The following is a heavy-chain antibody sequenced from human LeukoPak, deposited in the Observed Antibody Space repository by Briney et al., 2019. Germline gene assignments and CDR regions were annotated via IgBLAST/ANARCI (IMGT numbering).Heavy chain of an antibody. CDR3: ARAPDGYNYGSDY. D-gene: IGHD5-24*01. CDR2: TNPNSGGT. CDR1: GYTFTAYY. Sequence: ASVKVSCKASGYTFTAYYMPWVRKAPGKGLEWMEWTNPNSGGTNYAQKFQGRVTMTRDTSISTAYMELSRLRSDDTAVYYCARAPDGYNYGSDYWGQGTLVTVSS. V-gene: IGHV1-2*02. J-gene: IGHJ4*02.